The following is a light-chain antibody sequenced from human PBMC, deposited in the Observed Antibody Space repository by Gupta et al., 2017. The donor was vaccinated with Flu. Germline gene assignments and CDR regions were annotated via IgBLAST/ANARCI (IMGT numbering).Light chain of an antibody. Sequence: SGDELRNKVTSWYQQRPGQSPVLVIYQDMKRPPGIPERFSGANSENTATLTISGAQDMDEADYFCQAWDSTSNCVFGGGTKLTVL. CDR3: QAWDSTSNCV. J-gene: IGLJ3*02. CDR1: ELRNKV. CDR2: QDM. V-gene: IGLV3-1*01.